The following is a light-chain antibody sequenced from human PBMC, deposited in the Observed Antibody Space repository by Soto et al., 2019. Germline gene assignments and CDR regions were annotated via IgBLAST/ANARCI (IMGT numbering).Light chain of an antibody. J-gene: IGKJ4*01. CDR1: QSVRSRY. CDR2: DAS. CDR3: QQYGSSVT. V-gene: IGKV3-20*01. Sequence: DIVFTQSPGTLSLSPGERATLSCRASQSVRSRYLAWYQQKAGQAPRLLIYDASRRATGIPERFSGSGSGTDFTLTISRLEPEDFAVYYCQQYGSSVTFGGGTKVEIK.